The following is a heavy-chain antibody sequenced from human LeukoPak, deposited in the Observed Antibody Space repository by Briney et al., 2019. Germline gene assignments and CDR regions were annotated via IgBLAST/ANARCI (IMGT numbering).Heavy chain of an antibody. CDR1: GGSFSGYY. CDR3: ARGSRNYYDSSDYYYADY. CDR2: INHSGST. J-gene: IGHJ4*02. D-gene: IGHD3-22*01. Sequence: SETLSLTCAVYGGSFSGYYWSWIRQPPGKGLEWIGEINHSGSTNYNPSLKSRVTISVDTSKNQLSLKLSSVTAADTAVYYCARGSRNYYDSSDYYYADYWGQGTLVTVSS. V-gene: IGHV4-34*01.